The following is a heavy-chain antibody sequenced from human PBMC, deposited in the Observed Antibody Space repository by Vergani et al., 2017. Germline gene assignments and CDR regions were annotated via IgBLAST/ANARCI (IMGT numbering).Heavy chain of an antibody. CDR1: GFTFSTYA. Sequence: EVQLLESGGSLKQPGGSVRLSCAASGFTFSTYAMHWVRQAPGKGLEWVSALTGGGRSTYYADSFKGRFIISRDNSRDTLYLQMNSLRPEDTATYYCVEDAVGKENFPDSWGQGTLVTVSS. J-gene: IGHJ4*02. D-gene: IGHD2/OR15-2a*01. CDR3: VEDAVGKENFPDS. V-gene: IGHV3-23*01. CDR2: LTGGGRST.